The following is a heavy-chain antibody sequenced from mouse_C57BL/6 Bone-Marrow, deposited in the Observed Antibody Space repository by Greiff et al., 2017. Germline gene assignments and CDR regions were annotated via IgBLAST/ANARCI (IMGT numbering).Heavy chain of an antibody. Sequence: VQLQQSGAELVKPGASVKLSCKASGYTFTSYWMQWVKQRPGQGLEWIGGIDPSDSYTNYNQKFKGKATLTVDTSSSTAYMQLSSLTSEDSAVYYFAWGYYNCSSHSAIDYWCQGTAGTVS. D-gene: IGHD1-1*01. CDR3: AWGYYNCSSHSAIDY. CDR2: IDPSDSYT. CDR1: GYTFTSYW. J-gene: IGHJ4*01. V-gene: IGHV1-50*01.